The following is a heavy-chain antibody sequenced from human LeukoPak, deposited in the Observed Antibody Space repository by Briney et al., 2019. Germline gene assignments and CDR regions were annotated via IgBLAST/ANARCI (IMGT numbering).Heavy chain of an antibody. CDR1: GYTFTGYY. Sequence: GASVKVSCKASGYTFTGYYMHWVRQAPGQGLEWMRWINPNSGGTNYAQKFQGRVTMTRDTSISTAYMELSRLRSDDTAVYYRARDRAVVTASVAPYNWFDPWGQGTLVTVSS. CDR2: INPNSGGT. V-gene: IGHV1-2*02. D-gene: IGHD4-23*01. J-gene: IGHJ5*02. CDR3: ARDRAVVTASVAPYNWFDP.